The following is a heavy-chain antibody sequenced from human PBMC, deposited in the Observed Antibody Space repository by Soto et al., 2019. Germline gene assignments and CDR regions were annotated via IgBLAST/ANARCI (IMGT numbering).Heavy chain of an antibody. CDR3: ARHTAMVQGFDY. CDR2: ISSSGSTI. V-gene: IGHV3-11*04. CDR1: GFTFSDYY. J-gene: IGHJ4*02. D-gene: IGHD5-18*01. Sequence: GGSLRLSCTASGFTFSDYYMSWIRRAPGKGLEWVSYISSSGSTIYYADSVKGRFTISRDNAKNSLYLQMNSLRAEDTAVYYCARHTAMVQGFDYWGQGTLVTVSS.